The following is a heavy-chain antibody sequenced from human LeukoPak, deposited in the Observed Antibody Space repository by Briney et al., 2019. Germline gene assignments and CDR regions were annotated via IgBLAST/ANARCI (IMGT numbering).Heavy chain of an antibody. CDR2: ISAYNGNT. V-gene: IGHV1-18*01. CDR1: GYAFTSYG. J-gene: IGHJ3*02. D-gene: IGHD2-15*01. Sequence: ASVKLSCTASGYAFTSYGISWVRQPPGQGLEWMGWISAYNGNTNYAPKLQGRVTMTTDTSTSTAYMELRSLRSEDTAVYYCAREDCSGGSCYSLSLTPVFHVFDIWGQGTLVTVSS. CDR3: AREDCSGGSCYSLSLTPVFHVFDI.